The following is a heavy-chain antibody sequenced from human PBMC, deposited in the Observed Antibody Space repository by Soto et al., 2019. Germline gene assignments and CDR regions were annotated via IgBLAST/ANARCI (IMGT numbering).Heavy chain of an antibody. J-gene: IGHJ5*02. CDR2: IYWDDDK. CDR1: GFSLSTSGVG. V-gene: IGHV2-5*02. CDR3: AHIRYFYDSSGYLLNWFDP. D-gene: IGHD3-22*01. Sequence: QITLKESGPTLVKPTQTLTLTCTFSGFSLSTSGVGVGWIRQPPGKALEWLALIYWDDDKRYSPSLKSRLTIPKDTSQNQVVLKMTNMDPVDTATYYCAHIRYFYDSSGYLLNWFDPWGQGTLVTVSS.